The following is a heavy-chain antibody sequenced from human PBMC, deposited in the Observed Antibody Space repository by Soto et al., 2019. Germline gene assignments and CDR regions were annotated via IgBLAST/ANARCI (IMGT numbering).Heavy chain of an antibody. CDR2: IIPMFPTA. D-gene: IGHD2-21*02. V-gene: IGHV1-69*13. CDR3: ARDDATYCGGDCYRYFYYGMDV. CDR1: GGTFSNHA. J-gene: IGHJ6*02. Sequence: ASVKVSCKASGGTFSNHAISWVRQAPGQGLEWVGGIIPMFPTADYAQRFQGRVTITADDSTTTVYVELSGLRSEDTAMYYCARDDATYCGGDCYRYFYYGMDVWGQGTTVTVS.